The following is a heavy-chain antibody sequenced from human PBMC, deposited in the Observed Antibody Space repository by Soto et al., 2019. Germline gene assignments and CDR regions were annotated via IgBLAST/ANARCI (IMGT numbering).Heavy chain of an antibody. CDR1: WDSVSTNSAT. V-gene: IGHV6-1*01. J-gene: IGHJ5*01. CDR2: TYYRSNWYT. Sequence: PSQTLSLTCAISWDSVSTNSATCDWIRPSPSRGLEWLGRTYYRSNWYTDYAVSVKGRITISPDTSNNQLSLQLNSVTPDDTAVYYCARLIGNSWLDSWGQGTLLTVSS. CDR3: ARLIGNSWLDS. D-gene: IGHD2-8*01.